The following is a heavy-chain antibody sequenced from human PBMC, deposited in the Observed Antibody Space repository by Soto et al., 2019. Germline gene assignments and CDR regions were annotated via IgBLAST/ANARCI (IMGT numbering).Heavy chain of an antibody. CDR1: GYTFTSSD. V-gene: IGHV1-8*01. J-gene: IGHJ6*02. CDR3: AREGGYYDSRGSYGSYYYGMDV. D-gene: IGHD3-22*01. CDR2: INPNSGNT. Sequence: ASVKVSCKASGYTFTSSDINWVRQATGQGLEWMGWINPNSGNTGSARRFQGRVTMTRNTSTSTAYMELSSLRSDDTAVYYCAREGGYYDSRGSYGSYYYGMDVWGQGTAVTVSS.